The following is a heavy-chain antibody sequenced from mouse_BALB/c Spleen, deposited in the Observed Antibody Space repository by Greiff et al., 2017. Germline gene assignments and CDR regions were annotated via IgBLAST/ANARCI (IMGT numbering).Heavy chain of an antibody. CDR3: TREGSRCDGFAY. J-gene: IGHJ3*01. Sequence: LQQPGSELVRPGASVKLSCKASGYTFTSYWMHWVKQRPGQGLEWIGNIYPGSGSTNYDETFKSKATLTVDTSSSTAYMQLSSLTSEDSAVYYCTREGSRCDGFAYWGQGTLVTVSA. CDR2: IYPGSGST. CDR1: GYTFTSYW. V-gene: IGHV1S22*01. D-gene: IGHD2-14*01.